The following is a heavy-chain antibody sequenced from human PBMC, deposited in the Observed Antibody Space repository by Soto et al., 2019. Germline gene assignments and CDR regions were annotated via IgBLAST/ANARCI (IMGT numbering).Heavy chain of an antibody. CDR1: GFSFSVYG. Sequence: QVQLVESGGGVVQPGRSLRLSCETSGFSFSVYGMHWVRQAPGKGLEWVAVIWYDASKQFYAASVEGRFTISRDNSKAILYHPMNCLSAEDTAVYYCAAWAEGATEVRWGQGTLVTVSS. V-gene: IGHV3-33*01. CDR3: AAWAEGATEVR. D-gene: IGHD2-15*01. J-gene: IGHJ4*02. CDR2: IWYDASKQ.